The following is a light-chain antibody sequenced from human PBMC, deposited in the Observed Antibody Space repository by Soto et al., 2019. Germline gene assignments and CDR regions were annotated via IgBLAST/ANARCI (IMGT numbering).Light chain of an antibody. J-gene: IGLJ1*01. CDR2: EVN. CDR3: CSYAGTSTFV. CDR1: SSDVGAYNF. V-gene: IGLV2-14*01. Sequence: QSALTQPASVSGSPGQSITISCTGTSSDVGAYNFVSWYQQYPGKAPKVMIYEVNNRPSGVSNRFSGSKSGNTASLTISGLQAEDEADYYCCSYAGTSTFVFGIGTKLTVL.